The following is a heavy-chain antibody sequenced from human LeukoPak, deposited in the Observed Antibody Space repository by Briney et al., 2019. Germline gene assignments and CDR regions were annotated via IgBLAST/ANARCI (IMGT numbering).Heavy chain of an antibody. CDR1: GFTFSSYG. V-gene: IGHV3-33*01. CDR2: ISYDGSNK. Sequence: PGGSLRLSCAASGFTFSSYGMHWVRQAPGKGLEWVALISYDGSNKYYADSVKGRFTVSRDNSKNTLYLQMNSLRAEDTAVYYCARDVPYYYDSSGYYSPFDCWGQGTLVTVSS. D-gene: IGHD3-22*01. J-gene: IGHJ4*02. CDR3: ARDVPYYYDSSGYYSPFDC.